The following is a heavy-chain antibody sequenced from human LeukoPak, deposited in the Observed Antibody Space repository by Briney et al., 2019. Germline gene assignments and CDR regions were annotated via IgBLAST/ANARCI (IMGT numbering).Heavy chain of an antibody. D-gene: IGHD3-16*01. V-gene: IGHV4-4*07. CDR2: IYTSGST. Sequence: SETLSLTCTVSGGSISSYYWSWIRQPAGKGLEWIGRIYTSGSTNYNPSLKSRVTMSVDTSKNQFSLKLSSVTAADTAVYYCARGRAYYDYIWGSYKGFDYWGQGTLVTVSS. J-gene: IGHJ4*02. CDR1: GGSISSYY. CDR3: ARGRAYYDYIWGSYKGFDY.